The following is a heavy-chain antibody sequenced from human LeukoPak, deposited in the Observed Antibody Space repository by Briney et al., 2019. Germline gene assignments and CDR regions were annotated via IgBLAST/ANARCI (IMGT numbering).Heavy chain of an antibody. Sequence: SETLSLTCTVSGGSISSYYWSWIRQPPGKGLEWNGYIYYSGSTNYDPSLKSRVTISVDTSKNQFSLKLSSVTAADTAVYYCARRGRYGSGSYYIQWYFDYWGQGTLVTVSS. CDR3: ARRGRYGSGSYYIQWYFDY. V-gene: IGHV4-59*08. CDR1: GGSISSYY. CDR2: IYYSGST. J-gene: IGHJ4*02. D-gene: IGHD3-10*01.